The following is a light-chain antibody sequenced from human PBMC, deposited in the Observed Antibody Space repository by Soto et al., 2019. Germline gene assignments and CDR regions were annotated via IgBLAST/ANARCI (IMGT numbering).Light chain of an antibody. V-gene: IGLV1-44*01. J-gene: IGLJ3*02. CDR2: SND. CDR3: AIWDITLSAWV. CDR1: TSNIGSNT. Sequence: QSVLTQPPSASGTPGQRVTISCSGTTSNIGSNTVSWYQHLPGTAPKLLIYSNDQRPSGVPDRFSGSKSGTSASLAISGLQSEDEADYYCAIWDITLSAWVFGGGTKVTVL.